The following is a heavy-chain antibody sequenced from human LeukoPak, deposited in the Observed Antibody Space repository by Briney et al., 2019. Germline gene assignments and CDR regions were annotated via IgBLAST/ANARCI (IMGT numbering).Heavy chain of an antibody. CDR3: ADLWVVVVTPVEFDC. J-gene: IGHJ4*02. Sequence: GFTFXSYXXSWVRQAXGKGXXXVXAISGSGGSTYYADSVKGRFTISRDNSKNTLYLQMNRLRAEDTAVYYCADLWVVVVTPVEFDCWGQGTLVTVSS. CDR1: GFTFXSYX. V-gene: IGHV3-23*01. CDR2: ISGSGGST. D-gene: IGHD3-22*01.